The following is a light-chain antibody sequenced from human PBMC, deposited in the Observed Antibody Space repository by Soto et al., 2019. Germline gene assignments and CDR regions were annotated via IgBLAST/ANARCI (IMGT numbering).Light chain of an antibody. CDR3: QQSYATPRT. J-gene: IGKJ1*01. CDR2: AAS. V-gene: IGKV1-39*01. CDR1: QSISNY. Sequence: DIQMTQSPSSLSASAGDRVTITCRASQSISNYLNWYQQKPGKGPKLLIYAASSLHSGVPLRFSGSGSGTDFTLTISSLQPEDFATYYCQQSYATPRTFGQGTKVEIK.